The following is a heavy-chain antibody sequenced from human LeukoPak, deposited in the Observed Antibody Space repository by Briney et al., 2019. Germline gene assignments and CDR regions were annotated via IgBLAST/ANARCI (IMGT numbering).Heavy chain of an antibody. CDR2: IYYSGSI. CDR3: ARGADSSGYYSIFYFDY. J-gene: IGHJ4*02. Sequence: SETLSLTCTVSGGSISSYYWSWIRQPPGKGLEWIGYIYYSGSINYNPSLKSRVTISVDTSKNQFSLKLSSVTAADTAVYYCARGADSSGYYSIFYFDYWGQGTLVTVSS. D-gene: IGHD3-22*01. CDR1: GGSISSYY. V-gene: IGHV4-59*01.